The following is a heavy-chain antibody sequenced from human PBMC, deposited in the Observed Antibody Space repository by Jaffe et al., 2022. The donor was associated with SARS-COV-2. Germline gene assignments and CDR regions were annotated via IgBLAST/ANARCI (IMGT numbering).Heavy chain of an antibody. CDR1: GFTFSSYS. CDR3: ARDRGGSYSCNDY. CDR2: ISSSGSHM. V-gene: IGHV3-21*02. Sequence: EVQLVESGGGLVKPGGSLRLSCEASGFTFSSYSMNWVRQASGKGLEWVSSISSSGSHMYYVDSVKGRFTISRDNARNSLSLQMDSLRAEDTAVYYCARDRGGSYSCNDYWGQGTLVTVSA. J-gene: IGHJ4*02. D-gene: IGHD1-26*01.